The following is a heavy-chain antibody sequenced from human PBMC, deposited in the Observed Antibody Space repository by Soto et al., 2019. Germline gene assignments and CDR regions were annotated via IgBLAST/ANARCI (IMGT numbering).Heavy chain of an antibody. J-gene: IGHJ4*02. CDR2: IIPIFGTA. CDR1: GGTFRSDA. CDR3: ARDDRPDYGGTVR. V-gene: IGHV1-69*12. Sequence: QVQLVESGAEVKKPGSSVKVSCKASGGTFRSDAISWVRQATGQGIEWMGGIIPIFGTANYAQKFQGRVTITADESTSTAYMELSSPRSEDTALYYCARDDRPDYGGTVRGGQVTLVTVSS. D-gene: IGHD4-17*01.